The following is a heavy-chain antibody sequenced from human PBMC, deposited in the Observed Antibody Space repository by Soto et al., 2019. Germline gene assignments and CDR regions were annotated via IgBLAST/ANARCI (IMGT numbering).Heavy chain of an antibody. CDR2: ISGSGGST. J-gene: IGHJ3*02. CDR3: AKGIRIAVAGGDAFDI. D-gene: IGHD6-19*01. Sequence: VQLLESGGGLVQPGGSLRLSCAASGFTFSSYAMSWVRQAPGKGLEWVSAISGSGGSTYYADSVKGRFTISRDNSKNTLYLQMNSLRAEDTAVYYCAKGIRIAVAGGDAFDIWGQGTMVTVSS. V-gene: IGHV3-23*01. CDR1: GFTFSSYA.